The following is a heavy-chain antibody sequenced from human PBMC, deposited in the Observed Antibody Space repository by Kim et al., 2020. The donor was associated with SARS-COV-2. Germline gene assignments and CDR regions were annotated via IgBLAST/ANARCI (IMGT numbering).Heavy chain of an antibody. Sequence: PSLKSRVPISVDTSKNQFYLKLSSVTAADTAVYYCARRLEYRSSSEVWVPWGQGTLVTVSS. V-gene: IGHV4-34*01. D-gene: IGHD6-6*01. J-gene: IGHJ5*02. CDR3: ARRLEYRSSSEVWVP.